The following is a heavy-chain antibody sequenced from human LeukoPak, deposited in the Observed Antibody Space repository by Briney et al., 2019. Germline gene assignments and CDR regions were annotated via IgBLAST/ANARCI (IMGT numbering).Heavy chain of an antibody. CDR2: ISAYNGNT. V-gene: IGHV1-18*01. J-gene: IGHJ3*02. CDR1: GYAFTSYG. Sequence: ASVKVSCKASGYAFTSYGISWVRQAPGQGLEWMGWISAYNGNTNYAQKLQGRVTMTTDTSTSTAYMELRSLRSDDTAVYYCAREGMVRGVITGAFDIWGQGTMVTVSS. D-gene: IGHD3-10*01. CDR3: AREGMVRGVITGAFDI.